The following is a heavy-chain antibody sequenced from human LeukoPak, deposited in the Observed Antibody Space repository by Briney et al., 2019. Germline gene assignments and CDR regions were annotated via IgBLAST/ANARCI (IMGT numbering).Heavy chain of an antibody. V-gene: IGHV3-23*01. CDR1: GFTFSSYG. J-gene: IGHJ4*02. Sequence: GGSLRLSCAASGFTFSSYGMSWVRQAPGKGLEWVSAISGSGGSTYYADSVKGRFTISRDNSKNTLYLQMNSLRAEDTAVYYCAGGMGIYSSSWYNVDYYFDYWGQGTLVTVSS. CDR3: AGGMGIYSSSWYNVDYYFDY. D-gene: IGHD6-13*01. CDR2: ISGSGGST.